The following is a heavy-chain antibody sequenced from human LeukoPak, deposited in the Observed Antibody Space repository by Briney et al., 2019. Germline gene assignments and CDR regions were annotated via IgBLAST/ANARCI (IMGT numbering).Heavy chain of an antibody. CDR3: ARQRRYDFWSGYQYNWFDP. D-gene: IGHD3-3*01. J-gene: IGHJ5*02. V-gene: IGHV4-34*01. CDR2: INHSGST. Sequence: SETLSLTCAVYGGPFSGYYWSWIRQPPGKGLEWIGEINHSGSTNYNPSLKSRVTISVDTSKNQFSLKLSSVTAADTAVYYCARQRRYDFWSGYQYNWFDPWGQGTLVTVSS. CDR1: GGPFSGYY.